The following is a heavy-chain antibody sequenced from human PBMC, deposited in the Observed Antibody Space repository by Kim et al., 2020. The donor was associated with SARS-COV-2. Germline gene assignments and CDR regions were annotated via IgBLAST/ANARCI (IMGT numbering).Heavy chain of an antibody. CDR1: GGSISSSSYY. Sequence: SETLSLTCTVSGGSISSSSYYWGWIRQPPGKGLEWIGSIYYSGSTYYNPSLKSRVTISVDTSKNQFSLKLSSVTAADTAVYYCGGGPITMVRGVINPFDYWGQGTLCTVSS. CDR3: GGGPITMVRGVINPFDY. J-gene: IGHJ4*02. CDR2: IYYSGST. D-gene: IGHD3-10*01. V-gene: IGHV4-39*01.